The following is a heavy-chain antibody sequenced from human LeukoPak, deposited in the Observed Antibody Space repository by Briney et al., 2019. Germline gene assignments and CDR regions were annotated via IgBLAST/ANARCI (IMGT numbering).Heavy chain of an antibody. CDR2: INPSGGST. Sequence: ASVKVSCEASGYTSSSYSMHWVRQAPGQGLEWMGIINPSGGSTSYAQKFQGRVTMTRDTSTSTVYMELSSLRSEDTAVYYCARDNSGSFLRDFNIICTWGQRTLVTVSS. V-gene: IGHV1-46*01. J-gene: IGHJ5*01. CDR1: GYTSSSYS. D-gene: IGHD3-10*01. CDR3: ARDNSGSFLRDFNIICT.